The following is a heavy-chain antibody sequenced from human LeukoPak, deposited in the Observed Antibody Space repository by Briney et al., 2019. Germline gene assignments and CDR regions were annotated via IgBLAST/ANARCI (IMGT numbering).Heavy chain of an antibody. CDR3: ARARLSVSDGFDH. J-gene: IGHJ4*02. CDR2: ISSSGNNI. D-gene: IGHD6-19*01. CDR1: GFTFSDYS. V-gene: IGHV3-48*02. Sequence: LTGGSLRLSCAASGFTFSDYSMNWVRQAPGKGLEGVSYISSSGNNIYYADSVRGRFTISRDNARNSLYLQMNNLRDEDTAVYYCARARLSVSDGFDHWGRGTLVTVSS.